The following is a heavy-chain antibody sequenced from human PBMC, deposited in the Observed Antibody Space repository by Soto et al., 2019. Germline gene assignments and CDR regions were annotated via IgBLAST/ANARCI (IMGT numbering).Heavy chain of an antibody. CDR1: GFTFSSYA. D-gene: IGHD3-3*01. CDR3: ARNPRILEWLFYFDY. CDR2: ISYDGSNK. J-gene: IGHJ4*02. Sequence: GGSLRLSCAASGFTFSSYAMHWVRQAPGKGLEWVAVISYDGSNKYYADSVMGRFTISRDNSKNTLYLQMNSLGAEDTAVYYYARNPRILEWLFYFDYWGQGTLVTVSS. V-gene: IGHV3-30-3*01.